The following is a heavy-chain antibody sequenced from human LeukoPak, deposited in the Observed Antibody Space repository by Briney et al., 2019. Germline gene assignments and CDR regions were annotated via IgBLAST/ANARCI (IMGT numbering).Heavy chain of an antibody. J-gene: IGHJ4*02. CDR2: ISGSGGST. Sequence: GGSLRLSCAASGFTFSSYAMSWVRQAPGKGLEWVSAISGSGGSTYYTDSVKGRFTISRDNSKNTLYLQMNSLRAENTAVYYCAKDTVTTDYFDYWGQGTLVTVSS. CDR1: GFTFSSYA. CDR3: AKDTVTTDYFDY. D-gene: IGHD4-17*01. V-gene: IGHV3-23*01.